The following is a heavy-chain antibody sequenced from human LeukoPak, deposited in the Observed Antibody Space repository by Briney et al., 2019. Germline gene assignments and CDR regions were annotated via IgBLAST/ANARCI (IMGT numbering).Heavy chain of an antibody. V-gene: IGHV5-51*01. CDR2: IYPGDSDT. CDR3: ARHKIYYDSSGGSYYYYMDV. D-gene: IGHD3-22*01. CDR1: GYSFTSYW. J-gene: IGHJ6*03. Sequence: GESLKISCKGSGYSFTSYWIGWVRQMPGKGLEWMGIIYPGDSDTRSSPSFQGQVTISADKSISTAYLQWSSLKASDTAMYYCARHKIYYDSSGGSYYYYMDVWGKGTTVTISS.